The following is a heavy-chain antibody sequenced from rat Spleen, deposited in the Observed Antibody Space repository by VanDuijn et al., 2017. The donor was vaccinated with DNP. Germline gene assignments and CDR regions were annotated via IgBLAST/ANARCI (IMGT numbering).Heavy chain of an antibody. V-gene: IGHV5-22*01. D-gene: IGHD1-11*01. CDR1: GFTFSDYG. CDR3: ARGGRSYFDY. J-gene: IGHJ2*01. Sequence: EVQLVESGGDLVQPGRSLKLSCAASGFTFSDYGMAWVLQAPTKGLEWVASISYDGGNTYYGDSVKGRFTISRDNARSILYLQMNSLRSEDMATYYCARGGRSYFDYWGHGVMVTVSS. CDR2: ISYDGGNT.